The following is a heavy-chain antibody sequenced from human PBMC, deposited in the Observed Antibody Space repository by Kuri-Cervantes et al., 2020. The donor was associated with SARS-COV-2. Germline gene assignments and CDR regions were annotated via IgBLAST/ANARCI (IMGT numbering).Heavy chain of an antibody. V-gene: IGHV2-70*11. Sequence: SGPTLVKPTQTLTLTCTFSGFSLSTSGMCVSWIRQPPGKALEWLARIDWDDDKYYSTSLKTRFTISKDTSKNQVVLTMTNMDPVDTATYYCAQSGYSYGLDYWGQGTLVTVSS. CDR3: AQSGYSYGLDY. CDR2: IDWDDDK. J-gene: IGHJ4*02. D-gene: IGHD5-18*01. CDR1: GFSLSTSGMC.